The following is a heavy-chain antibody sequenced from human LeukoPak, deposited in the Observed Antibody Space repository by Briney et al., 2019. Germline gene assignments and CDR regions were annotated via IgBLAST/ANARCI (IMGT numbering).Heavy chain of an antibody. CDR1: GFTFSDYS. V-gene: IGHV3-21*01. CDR2: ISSSSGNI. J-gene: IGHJ4*02. Sequence: GSLRLSCAASGFTFSDYSMNWVRQAPGKGLEWVSSISSSSGNIYYTDSVKGRFTISRDNARNSLYLQMNSLRAEDTAVYYCARDVSYWGQGTLVTVSS. CDR3: ARDVSY. D-gene: IGHD2/OR15-2a*01.